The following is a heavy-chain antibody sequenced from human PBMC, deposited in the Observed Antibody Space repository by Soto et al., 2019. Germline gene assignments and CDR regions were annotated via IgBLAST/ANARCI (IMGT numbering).Heavy chain of an antibody. CDR1: GGSINNYY. D-gene: IGHD3-3*01. V-gene: IGHV4-59*01. Sequence: QVQLQESGPGLVKPSETLSLTCTVSGGSINNYYWSWIRQPPGAGLEWIGYIHYSGTTNYNPSLMSRVTISMDTSKNQFFLKLTSMTAADTGVYYCARRWSGIDYWGQGTLVTVSS. CDR3: ARRWSGIDY. J-gene: IGHJ4*02. CDR2: IHYSGTT.